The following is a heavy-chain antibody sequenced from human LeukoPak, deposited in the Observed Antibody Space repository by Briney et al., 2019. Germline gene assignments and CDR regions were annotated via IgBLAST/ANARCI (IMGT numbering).Heavy chain of an antibody. CDR3: ARDLGAQVNFQH. CDR1: GGSFSSYA. Sequence: SVKVSFKASGGSFSSYAFSWVRQAPGQGLEWMGGIIPIFGTANYAQKFQGRVTITTDESTSTAYMELSSLRSEDTAVYYCARDLGAQVNFQHWGQGTLVTVSS. J-gene: IGHJ1*01. D-gene: IGHD3-10*01. CDR2: IIPIFGTA. V-gene: IGHV1-69*05.